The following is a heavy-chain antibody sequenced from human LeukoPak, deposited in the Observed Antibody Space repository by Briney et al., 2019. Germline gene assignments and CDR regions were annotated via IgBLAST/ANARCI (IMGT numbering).Heavy chain of an antibody. D-gene: IGHD3-22*01. CDR3: ARGNLWLFDY. Sequence: GGSLRLSCAASGFTFSSYSMNWVRQAPGKGLEWVSYISSSSSTIYYADSVKGRFTISRDNAKNSLSLQMNSLRDEDTAVYYCARGNLWLFDYWGQGTLVTVSS. J-gene: IGHJ4*02. CDR2: ISSSSSTI. CDR1: GFTFSSYS. V-gene: IGHV3-48*02.